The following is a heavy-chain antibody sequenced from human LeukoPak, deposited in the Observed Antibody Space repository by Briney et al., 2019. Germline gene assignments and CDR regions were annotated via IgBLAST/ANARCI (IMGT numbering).Heavy chain of an antibody. CDR3: ARSSENYFGP. Sequence: KPSETLSLTCTVSGGSISGYYWSWIRQRPGKGLEWIGEIYYSGDTKYIPSLKSRAIMSVDTSKNQFSLRLSSVTAADTAVYYCARSSENYFGPWGQGTLVTVSS. J-gene: IGHJ5*02. V-gene: IGHV4-59*01. D-gene: IGHD3-10*01. CDR2: IYYSGDT. CDR1: GGSISGYY.